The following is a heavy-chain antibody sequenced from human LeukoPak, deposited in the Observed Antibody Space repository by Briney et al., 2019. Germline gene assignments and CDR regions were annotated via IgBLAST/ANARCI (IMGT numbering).Heavy chain of an antibody. CDR3: ARDWEQWLVLDY. Sequence: GGSLRLSCAASGFTFSSYAMHWVRQAPGKGLKWVAVISYDGSNKYYADSVKGRFTISRDNSKNTLYLQMNSLRAEDTAVYYCARDWEQWLVLDYWGQGTLVTVSS. J-gene: IGHJ4*02. CDR2: ISYDGSNK. CDR1: GFTFSSYA. V-gene: IGHV3-30-3*01. D-gene: IGHD6-19*01.